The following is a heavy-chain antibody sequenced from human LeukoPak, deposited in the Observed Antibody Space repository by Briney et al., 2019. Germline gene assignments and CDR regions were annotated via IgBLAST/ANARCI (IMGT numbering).Heavy chain of an antibody. CDR2: IYYSGST. V-gene: IGHV4-31*03. CDR1: GGSISSGGYY. J-gene: IGHJ4*02. D-gene: IGHD5-24*01. CDR3: AREPPEMATLDY. Sequence: SETLSLTCTVSGGSISSGGYYWSWIRQHPGKGLEWIGYIYYSGSTYYNPSLKSRVTISVDTSKSQFSLKLSSVTAADTAVYYCAREPPEMATLDYWGQGTLVTVSP.